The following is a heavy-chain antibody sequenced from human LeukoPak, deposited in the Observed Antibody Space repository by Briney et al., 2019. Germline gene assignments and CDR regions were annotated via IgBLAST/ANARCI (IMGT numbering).Heavy chain of an antibody. CDR3: ATGRYYDSRAYYSLDYFDY. J-gene: IGHJ4*02. D-gene: IGHD3-22*01. Sequence: PGRSLRLSCAASGYSFSDHGMHWVRQAPGKGLEWVAVMSYDGSNKDYADSVKGRFTISRDNSKNTLYLQMNSLRAEDTAVYYCATGRYYDSRAYYSLDYFDYWGQGALVTVSS. CDR1: GYSFSDHG. CDR2: MSYDGSNK. V-gene: IGHV3-30*03.